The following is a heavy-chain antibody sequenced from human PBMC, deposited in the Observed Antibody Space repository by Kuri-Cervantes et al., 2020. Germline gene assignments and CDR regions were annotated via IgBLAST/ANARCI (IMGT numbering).Heavy chain of an antibody. CDR3: ARDFYRGRDH. V-gene: IGHV3-30*07. D-gene: IGHD2/OR15-2a*01. Sequence: GGSLRLSCAASGFTFSSYAMHWVRQAPGKGLEWVAVISYDGSNKYYADSVKGRFTISRDNSKNTLYLQMNSLRAEDTAVYYCARDFYRGRDHWGQGTLVTVSS. CDR2: ISYDGSNK. CDR1: GFTFSSYA. J-gene: IGHJ4*02.